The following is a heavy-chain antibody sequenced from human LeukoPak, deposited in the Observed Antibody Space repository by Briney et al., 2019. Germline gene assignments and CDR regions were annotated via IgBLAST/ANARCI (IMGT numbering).Heavy chain of an antibody. CDR3: ARLPHTVTPGQLDP. D-gene: IGHD4-17*01. V-gene: IGHV1-18*01. J-gene: IGHJ5*02. CDR2: ISAYNGNT. CDR1: GYTFTSYG. Sequence: ASVKVSCKASGYTFTSYGISWVRQAPGQGLEWMGWISAYNGNTNYAQKLQGRVTMTTDTSTSTAYMELRSLRSDDTAVYYCARLPHTVTPGQLDPWGQGTLVTVSS.